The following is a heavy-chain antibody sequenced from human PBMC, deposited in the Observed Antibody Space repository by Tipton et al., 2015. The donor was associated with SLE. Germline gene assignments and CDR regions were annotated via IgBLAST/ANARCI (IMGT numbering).Heavy chain of an antibody. J-gene: IGHJ4*02. D-gene: IGHD7-27*01. V-gene: IGHV4-39*07. CDR3: ARWALTGYCFDY. CDR1: GGSISSSSYY. Sequence: TLSLTCTVSGGSISSSSYYWGWIRQPPGKGLEWIGSIYYSGSTYYNPSLKSRVTISVDTSKNQFSLKLSSVTAADTAVYYCARWALTGYCFDYWGQGTLVTVSS. CDR2: IYYSGST.